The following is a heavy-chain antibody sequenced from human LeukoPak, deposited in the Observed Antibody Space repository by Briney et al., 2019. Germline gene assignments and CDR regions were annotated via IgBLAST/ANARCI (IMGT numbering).Heavy chain of an antibody. J-gene: IGHJ3*02. V-gene: IGHV4-59*12. CDR3: ARDSSYSSSSLGAFDI. CDR1: GGSISSYY. D-gene: IGHD6-13*01. Sequence: DPSETLSLTCTVSGGSISSYYWSWIRQPPGKGLEWIGYVHYSGTTNYNPSLKSRVTISLDTSKDQFSLKVRTVTAADTAVYYCARDSSYSSSSLGAFDIWGQGTMVTVSS. CDR2: VHYSGTT.